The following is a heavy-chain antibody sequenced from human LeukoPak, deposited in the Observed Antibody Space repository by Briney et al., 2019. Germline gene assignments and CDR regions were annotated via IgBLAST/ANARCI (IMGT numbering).Heavy chain of an antibody. V-gene: IGHV1-46*01. J-gene: IGHJ4*02. Sequence: ASVKVSCKASGYTFTSYDINWVRQATGQGLEWMGIINPSGGSTSYAQKFQGRVTMTRDTSTSTVYMELSSLRSEDTAVYYCARGDIVVVPADGYYFDYWGQGTLVTVSS. CDR2: INPSGGST. CDR3: ARGDIVVVPADGYYFDY. CDR1: GYTFTSYD. D-gene: IGHD2-2*01.